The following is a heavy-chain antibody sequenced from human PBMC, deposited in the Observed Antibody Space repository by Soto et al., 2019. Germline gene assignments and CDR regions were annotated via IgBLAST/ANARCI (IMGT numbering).Heavy chain of an antibody. J-gene: IGHJ4*02. D-gene: IGHD1-26*01. CDR2: IYPNGDT. V-gene: IGHV4-61*08. CDR3: AGDIPSGSYRFDD. Sequence: PSETLSLTCTVSGGSISSGGYYWSWIRQHPGKGLEWIGYIYPNGDTPYNPSLKSRITISRDTSKNQISLRLDSMTAADTAIYYCAGDIPSGSYRFDDWGRGTLVPVSS. CDR1: GGSISSGGYY.